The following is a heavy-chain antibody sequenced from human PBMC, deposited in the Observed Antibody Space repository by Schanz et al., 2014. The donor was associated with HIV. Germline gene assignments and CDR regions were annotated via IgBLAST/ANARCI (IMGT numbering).Heavy chain of an antibody. Sequence: VQLVESGGGLVKPGGSLRLSCAGSGFTFSTYSMNWVRRAPGKGLEWVAVIWYDGSNKYYADSVKGRFTISRDNSKNTLYLQMNSLRPEDTAVYYCAREYYSRNWNWFDPWGQGTLVTVSS. CDR2: IWYDGSNK. V-gene: IGHV3-33*08. CDR1: GFTFSTYS. D-gene: IGHD6-13*01. CDR3: AREYYSRNWNWFDP. J-gene: IGHJ5*02.